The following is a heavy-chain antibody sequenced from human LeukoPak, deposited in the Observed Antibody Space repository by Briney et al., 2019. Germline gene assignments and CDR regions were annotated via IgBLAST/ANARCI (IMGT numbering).Heavy chain of an antibody. CDR3: ARGMSSGVRYSYGTLNDY. V-gene: IGHV1-2*02. CDR1: GYTFTGYY. J-gene: IGHJ4*02. CDR2: INPNSGGT. D-gene: IGHD5-18*01. Sequence: ASVKVSCKASGYTFTGYYMHWVRQAPGQGLEWMGWINPNSGGTNYAQKFQGRVTMTRDTSISTAYMELSRLRSDDTAVYYCARGMSSGVRYSYGTLNDYWGQGTLVTVSS.